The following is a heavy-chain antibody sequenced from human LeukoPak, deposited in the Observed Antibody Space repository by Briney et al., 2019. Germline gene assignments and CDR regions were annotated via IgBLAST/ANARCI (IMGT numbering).Heavy chain of an antibody. V-gene: IGHV5-51*01. Sequence: LGESLKISCRDSGYSFNTYWIGWVRQMPGKGLEWMGIIYPDDSDTRYSPSFQGQVTISADKSISTAYLQWSSLKASDTAMYYCARQQQFCSGGNCYSLNAFDLWGQGTVVTVSS. D-gene: IGHD2-15*01. CDR2: IYPDDSDT. CDR3: ARQQQFCSGGNCYSLNAFDL. CDR1: GYSFNTYW. J-gene: IGHJ3*01.